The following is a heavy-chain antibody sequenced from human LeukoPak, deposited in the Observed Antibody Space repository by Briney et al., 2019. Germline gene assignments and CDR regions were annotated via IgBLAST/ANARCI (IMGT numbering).Heavy chain of an antibody. CDR2: IYYSGST. CDR1: GGSISSYY. J-gene: IGHJ4*02. CDR3: ARGTLLKAFDY. V-gene: IGHV4-59*12. Sequence: SETLSLTCTVSGGSISSYYWSWIRQPPGKGLEWIGYIYYSGSTNYNPSLKSRVTISVDTSKNQFSLKLSSVTAADTAVYYCARGTLLKAFDYWGQGTLVTVSS. D-gene: IGHD1-14*01.